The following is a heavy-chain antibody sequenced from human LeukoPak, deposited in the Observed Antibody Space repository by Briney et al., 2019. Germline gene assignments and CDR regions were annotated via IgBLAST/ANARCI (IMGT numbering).Heavy chain of an antibody. V-gene: IGHV4-30-2*01. CDR2: IYHSGST. D-gene: IGHD3-22*01. J-gene: IGHJ4*02. CDR3: ARNYYDSSGYIYYFDY. CDR1: GGSISSGGYS. Sequence: SETLSLTCAVSGGSISSGGYSWSWIRQPPGKGLEWIGYIYHSGSTYYNPSLKSRVTISVDRSKNQFSLKLSSVTAADTAVYYCARNYYDSSGYIYYFDYWDQGTLVTVSS.